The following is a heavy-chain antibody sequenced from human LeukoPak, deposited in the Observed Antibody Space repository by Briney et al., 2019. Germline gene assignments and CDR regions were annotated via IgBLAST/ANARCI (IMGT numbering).Heavy chain of an antibody. CDR3: ARDLNVVVDDIRMGAFDI. D-gene: IGHD3-9*01. Sequence: SETLSLTCTVSGGSISSGGYYWSWIRQHPGKGLEWIGYIYYSGSTYYNPSLKSRVTISVDTSKNQFSLKLSSVTAADTAVYYCARDLNVVVDDIRMGAFDIWGQGTMVTVSS. V-gene: IGHV4-31*03. CDR1: GGSISSGGYY. CDR2: IYYSGST. J-gene: IGHJ3*02.